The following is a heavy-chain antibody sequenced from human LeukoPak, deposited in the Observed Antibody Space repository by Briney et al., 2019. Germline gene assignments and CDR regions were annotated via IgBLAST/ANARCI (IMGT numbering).Heavy chain of an antibody. Sequence: GESLKISCKGSGYSFTSYWIGWVRQMPGKGLEWMGIIYPGDSDTRYSPSFQGQVTISADKSISTAYLQWSSLKASDTAMYYCARRGYYGSGSYTAFDPWGQGTLVTVSS. D-gene: IGHD3-10*01. J-gene: IGHJ5*02. CDR3: ARRGYYGSGSYTAFDP. CDR1: GYSFTSYW. CDR2: IYPGDSDT. V-gene: IGHV5-51*01.